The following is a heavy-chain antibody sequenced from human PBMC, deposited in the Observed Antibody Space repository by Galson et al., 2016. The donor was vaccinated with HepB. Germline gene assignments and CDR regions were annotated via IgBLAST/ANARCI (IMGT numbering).Heavy chain of an antibody. V-gene: IGHV3-21*01. Sequence: SLRLSCAASGFTFSTYTMNWVRQAPGKGLEWVSSISSTESYIYYADSVKGRFTISRDNAEDSLYLHMNSLRADDTAVYYCARSLTGDASDIWGQGTMVTVSS. CDR2: ISSTESYI. J-gene: IGHJ3*02. CDR3: ARSLTGDASDI. CDR1: GFTFSTYT.